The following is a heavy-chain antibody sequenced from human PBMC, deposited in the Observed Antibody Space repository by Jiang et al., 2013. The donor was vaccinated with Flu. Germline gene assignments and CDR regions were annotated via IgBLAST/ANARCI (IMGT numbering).Heavy chain of an antibody. D-gene: IGHD6-13*01. CDR2: INAGNGNT. CDR1: GYTFTSYA. CDR3: ARDRGQQLPPGTT. J-gene: IGHJ4*02. V-gene: IGHV1-3*01. Sequence: VQLLESGHEVKQPGASVKVSCKASGYTFTSYAMHWVRQAPGQRLEWMGWINAGNGNTKYSQKFQGRVTITRDTSASTAYMELSSLRSEDTAVYYCARDRGQQLPPGTTWGQGTLVHRL.